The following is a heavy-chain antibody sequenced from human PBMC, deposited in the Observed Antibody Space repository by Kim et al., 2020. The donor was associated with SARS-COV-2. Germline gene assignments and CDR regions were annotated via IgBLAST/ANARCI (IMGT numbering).Heavy chain of an antibody. J-gene: IGHJ5*02. V-gene: IGHV3-23*01. CDR3: AKSYSGYDT. Sequence: GSTYYADSVQGRFTISRDNSKHTLYLQMNSLRAEDTAVYYCAKSYSGYDTWGQGTLVTVSS. CDR2: GST. D-gene: IGHD5-12*01.